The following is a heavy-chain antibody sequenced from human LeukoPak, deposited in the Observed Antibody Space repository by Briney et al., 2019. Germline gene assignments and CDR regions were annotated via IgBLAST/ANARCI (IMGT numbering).Heavy chain of an antibody. D-gene: IGHD6-13*01. CDR3: ARNQGSSWYPTFQH. CDR1: GFTFGDFG. J-gene: IGHJ1*01. CDR2: IWKDGGDE. V-gene: IGHV3-33*01. Sequence: PGGSLRLSCAAAGFTFGDFGMHWVRQAPGKRLEWVALIWKDGGDEFYADSVKGRFTISRDNSKNTLYLQMNSLRAEDTAVYYCARNQGSSWYPTFQHWGQGTLVTVSS.